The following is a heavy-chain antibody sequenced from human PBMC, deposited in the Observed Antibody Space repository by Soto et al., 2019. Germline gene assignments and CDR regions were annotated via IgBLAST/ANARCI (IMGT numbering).Heavy chain of an antibody. CDR2: ISSSSSYI. J-gene: IGHJ4*02. Sequence: GGSLRLSCAASGFTFSSYSMNWVRQAPGKGLEWVSSISSSSSYIYYADSVKGRFTISRDNAKNSLYLQMNSLRAEDTAVYYCARDYYGSGSPFDYWGQGTLVTSPQ. CDR3: ARDYYGSGSPFDY. D-gene: IGHD3-10*01. CDR1: GFTFSSYS. V-gene: IGHV3-21*01.